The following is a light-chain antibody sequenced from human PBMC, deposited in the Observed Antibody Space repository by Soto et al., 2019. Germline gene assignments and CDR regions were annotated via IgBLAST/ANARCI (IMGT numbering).Light chain of an antibody. CDR1: SSDVGGYNY. CDR2: DVS. Sequence: QSVLTQPASVSGSLGQSITISCTGTSSDVGGYNYVSWYQHHPGKAPKLMIYDVSNRPSGVSNRFSGSKSGNTASLTISGLQPEDEADYYCSSYTTSNTRQIVFGTG. J-gene: IGLJ1*01. CDR3: SSYTTSNTRQIV. V-gene: IGLV2-14*03.